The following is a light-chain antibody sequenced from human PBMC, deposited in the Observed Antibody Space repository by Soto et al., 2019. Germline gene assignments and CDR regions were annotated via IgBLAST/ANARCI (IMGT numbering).Light chain of an antibody. J-gene: IGKJ5*01. CDR3: QQYGSRTT. V-gene: IGKV3-20*01. Sequence: EIVLTQSPGTLSLSPGERATLSCRASQSVSSSYLAWYQQKPGQAPRLLIYGASSRATCIPDRFSGSGSGTDFTLTISRLEPEDFAVYYCQQYGSRTTFGQGTRLESK. CDR1: QSVSSSY. CDR2: GAS.